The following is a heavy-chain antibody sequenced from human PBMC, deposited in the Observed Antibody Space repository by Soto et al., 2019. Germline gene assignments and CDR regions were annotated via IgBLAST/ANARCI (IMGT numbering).Heavy chain of an antibody. CDR3: ASKATFGSLNWFDP. CDR1: GYSFTNND. Sequence: ASVKVSCKASGYSFTNNDVSWVRQATGQGLEWMGWMNPGSGDTGYAQKFQGRVTMTRDISIATAYMELSSLRSDDTAIYYCASKATFGSLNWFDPWGQGTLVTGSS. V-gene: IGHV1-8*01. D-gene: IGHD3-16*01. J-gene: IGHJ5*02. CDR2: MNPGSGDT.